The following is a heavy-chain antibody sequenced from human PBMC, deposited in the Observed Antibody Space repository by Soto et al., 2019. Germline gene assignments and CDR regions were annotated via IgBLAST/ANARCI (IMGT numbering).Heavy chain of an antibody. CDR3: ARMPIVGTTPYYFDS. V-gene: IGHV4-39*01. D-gene: IGHD1-1*01. Sequence: SETLSLTCTVSGASITYSSYYWGWVRQPPGKGLEWIAYVYYSGSTYYNPSLKSRVTISLDTSENLFSLSLTSVTAADTAVYYCARMPIVGTTPYYFDSWGPVTLVPASS. J-gene: IGHJ4*02. CDR2: VYYSGST. CDR1: GASITYSSYY.